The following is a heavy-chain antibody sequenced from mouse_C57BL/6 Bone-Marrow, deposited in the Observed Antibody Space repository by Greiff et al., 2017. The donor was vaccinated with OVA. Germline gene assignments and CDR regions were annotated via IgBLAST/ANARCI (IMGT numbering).Heavy chain of an antibody. J-gene: IGHJ2*01. D-gene: IGHD1-1*01. CDR2: IDPSDSYT. Sequence: VQLQQSGAELVRPGTSVKLSCKASGYTFTSYWMHWVKQRPGQGLEWIGVIDPSDSYTNYNQKFKGKATLTVDTSSSTAYMQLSSLTSEDSAVYYCARPFITTVGDYWGQGTTLTVSS. V-gene: IGHV1-59*01. CDR1: GYTFTSYW. CDR3: ARPFITTVGDY.